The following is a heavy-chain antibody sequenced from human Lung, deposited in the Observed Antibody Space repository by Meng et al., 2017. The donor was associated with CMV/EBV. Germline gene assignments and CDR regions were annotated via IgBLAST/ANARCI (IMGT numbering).Heavy chain of an antibody. CDR1: GGSFSGFH. V-gene: IGHV4-34*01. CDR3: ARLNKRITVFGVTITEEYFEH. CDR2: VNHSGGA. D-gene: IGHD3-3*01. Sequence: LXCAVSGGSFSGFHWSWIRQPPGKGLEWIGEVNHSGGASYSPSLKNRVTISVDPSKNQFSLKLMSVTAADTAVYYCARLNKRITVFGVTITEEYFEHXGHGXLVTVSS. J-gene: IGHJ1*01.